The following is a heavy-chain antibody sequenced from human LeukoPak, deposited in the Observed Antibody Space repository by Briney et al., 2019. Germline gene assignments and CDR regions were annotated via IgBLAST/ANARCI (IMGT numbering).Heavy chain of an antibody. J-gene: IGHJ5*02. V-gene: IGHV4-59*12. Sequence: PSETLSLTCTVSGGSISSYYWSWIRQPPGKGLEWIGYIYYSGSTNYNPSLKSRVTISVDTSKNQFSLKLSSVTAADTAVYFCARGLHSENGAPIWFDPWGQGTLVTVSS. CDR3: ARGLHSENGAPIWFDP. CDR1: GGSISSYY. CDR2: IYYSGST. D-gene: IGHD1-26*01.